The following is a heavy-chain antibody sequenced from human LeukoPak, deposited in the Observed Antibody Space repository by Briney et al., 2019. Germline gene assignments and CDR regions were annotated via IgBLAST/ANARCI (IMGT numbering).Heavy chain of an antibody. J-gene: IGHJ3*01. Sequence: GGSLRLSCAASGLTVSTNHMSWVRQAPGDGLEWVSVIYSGAGTNYADSVKGRFTISRDNSKNTLYLQMNSLRAEDTAMYYCTKSGPPDPYWGQGTMVTVSS. CDR1: GLTVSTNH. CDR3: TKSGPPDPY. V-gene: IGHV3-53*01. CDR2: IYSGAGT.